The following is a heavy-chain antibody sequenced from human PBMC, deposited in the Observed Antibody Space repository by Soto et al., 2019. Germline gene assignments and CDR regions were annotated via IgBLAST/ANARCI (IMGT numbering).Heavy chain of an antibody. Sequence: GESLKISCKGSGYSFSSYWIVWVRQMPGKGLEWMGTIYPGDSDTRYSPSFQGQVTISADKSISTAYLQWNSLKASDTAMYFCARNKGYCSSISCYGMDVWGQGAAVTVSS. V-gene: IGHV5-51*01. CDR1: GYSFSSYW. CDR3: ARNKGYCSSISCYGMDV. J-gene: IGHJ6*02. D-gene: IGHD2-2*01. CDR2: IYPGDSDT.